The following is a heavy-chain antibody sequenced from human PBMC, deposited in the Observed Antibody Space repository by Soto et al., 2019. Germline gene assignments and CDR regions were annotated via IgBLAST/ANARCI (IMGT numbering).Heavy chain of an antibody. V-gene: IGHV1-3*01. Sequence: QVQLVQSGAEVKKPGASVKVSCKASGYTFTNYAIHWVRQAPGQRLEWMGWINAGNGNTKYSQKFQGRVTITRDTSASTAYMELSSLRSEDTAVYYCARSGYYGSGSYYTGNWGQGTLVTVSS. CDR1: GYTFTNYA. D-gene: IGHD3-10*01. CDR2: INAGNGNT. CDR3: ARSGYYGSGSYYTGN. J-gene: IGHJ4*02.